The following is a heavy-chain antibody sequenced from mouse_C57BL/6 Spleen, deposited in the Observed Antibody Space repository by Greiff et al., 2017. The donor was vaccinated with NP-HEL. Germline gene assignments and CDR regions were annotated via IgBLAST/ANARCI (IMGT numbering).Heavy chain of an antibody. CDR3: TSRGNYGNYFDY. CDR2: IDPETGGT. CDR1: GYTFTDYE. J-gene: IGHJ2*01. V-gene: IGHV1-15*01. D-gene: IGHD2-1*01. Sequence: QVQLQQSGAELVRPGASVTLSCKASGYTFTDYEMHWVKQTPVHGLEWIGAIDPETGGTAYNQKFKGKAILTADKSSSTAYMELRSLTSEDSAVYYCTSRGNYGNYFDYWGQGTTLTVSS.